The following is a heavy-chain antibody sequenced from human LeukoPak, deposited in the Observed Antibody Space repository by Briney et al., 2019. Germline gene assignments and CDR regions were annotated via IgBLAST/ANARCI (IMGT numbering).Heavy chain of an antibody. V-gene: IGHV3-30-3*01. CDR2: ISYYGSNK. Sequence: SGGSLRLSCAASGFTFSSYAMHWVRQAPGKGLEWVAVISYYGSNKYYADSVKGRFTISRDNSKNTLYLQMNSLRAEDTAVYYCARGPQLWVFDYWGQGTLVTVSS. CDR1: GFTFSSYA. J-gene: IGHJ4*02. D-gene: IGHD5-18*01. CDR3: ARGPQLWVFDY.